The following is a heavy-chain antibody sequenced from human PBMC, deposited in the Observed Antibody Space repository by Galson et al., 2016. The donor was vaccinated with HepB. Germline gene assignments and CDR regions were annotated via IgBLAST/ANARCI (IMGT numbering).Heavy chain of an antibody. V-gene: IGHV3-30*19. D-gene: IGHD2-21*02. CDR1: GLTFSRYG. CDR3: AKLDCGRDCPRDD. J-gene: IGHJ4*02. CDR2: ISYDGGDK. Sequence: SLRLSCAASGLTFSRYGMHWVRQAPGKGLEWVAVISYDGGDKHYADSVKGRFTVSRDNSKNTLFLQMNSLRVEDTAVYYCAKLDCGRDCPRDDWGQGTQVTVS.